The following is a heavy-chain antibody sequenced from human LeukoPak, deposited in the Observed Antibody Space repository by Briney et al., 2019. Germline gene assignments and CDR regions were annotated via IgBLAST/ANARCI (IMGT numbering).Heavy chain of an antibody. CDR2: ISSSSSTI. V-gene: IGHV3-48*04. Sequence: GGSLRLSCAASGFTFSSYSMNWVRQAPGKGLEWVSYISSSSSTIYYADSVKGRFTISRDNAKNSLYLQMNSLRAEDTAVYYCARESGSEWPTLVDWFDPWGQGTLVTVSS. CDR1: GFTFSSYS. D-gene: IGHD3-3*01. J-gene: IGHJ5*02. CDR3: ARESGSEWPTLVDWFDP.